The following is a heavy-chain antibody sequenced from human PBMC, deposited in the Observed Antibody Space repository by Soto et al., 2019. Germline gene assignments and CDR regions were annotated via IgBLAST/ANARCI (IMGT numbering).Heavy chain of an antibody. V-gene: IGHV3-30*18. J-gene: IGHJ4*02. D-gene: IGHD1-1*01. CDR1: GFTFSTYG. CDR3: AKSVYNWNDGFFDY. Sequence: QVQLVESGGGVVQPGRSLRLSCAASGFTFSTYGMHWVCQAPGKGLEWVAVISYDGNNKYYADSVKGRFTISRDNSKNTLYLQMSSLRAEDTAVYYCAKSVYNWNDGFFDYWGQGTLVTVSS. CDR2: ISYDGNNK.